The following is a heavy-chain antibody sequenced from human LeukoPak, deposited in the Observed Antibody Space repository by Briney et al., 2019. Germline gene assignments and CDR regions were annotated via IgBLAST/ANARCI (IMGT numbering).Heavy chain of an antibody. CDR2: ISGSGGST. V-gene: IGHV3-23*01. CDR3: AKENYGDSTGGRFQH. CDR1: RFTFSSYG. Sequence: GGSLRLSCAASRFTFSSYGMHWVRQTPVKGLEWVSVISGSGGSTYYADSVKGRFTISRVNSKNTLYLQMNSLRAEDTAVYYCAKENYGDSTGGRFQHWGQGTLVTVSS. D-gene: IGHD4-17*01. J-gene: IGHJ1*01.